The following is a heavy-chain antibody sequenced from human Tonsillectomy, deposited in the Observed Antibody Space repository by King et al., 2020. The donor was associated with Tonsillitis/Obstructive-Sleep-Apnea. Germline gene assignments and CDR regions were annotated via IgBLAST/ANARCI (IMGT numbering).Heavy chain of an antibody. CDR3: TTGYSMDV. J-gene: IGHJ6*03. CDR1: GFTFSNAW. D-gene: IGHD1-14*01. V-gene: IGHV3-15*01. Sequence: VQLVESGGGLVKPGGSLRVSCAASGFTFSNAWMNWVRQAPGKGLEWVGRIKDKTDGGTKDYAAPVKGRFTISRDDSKNTVYMQMNSLKTEDTAVYYCTTGYSMDVWGKGTTVIVSS. CDR2: IKDKTDGGTK.